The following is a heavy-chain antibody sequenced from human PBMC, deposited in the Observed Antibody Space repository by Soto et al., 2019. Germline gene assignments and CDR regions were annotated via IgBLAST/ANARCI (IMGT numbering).Heavy chain of an antibody. CDR3: ARDYGWSGGRAFDI. CDR1: GYTLNNYG. Sequence: QVQLVQSGAEVKKPGASVKVSCKASGYTLNNYGISWVRQAPGQGLEWMGWISGYNGNTNYAQKVQGRVTMITDTSTSTAYMEVRSLRSDDTAVYYCARDYGWSGGRAFDIWGQGTMVTVSS. D-gene: IGHD6-19*01. CDR2: ISGYNGNT. J-gene: IGHJ3*02. V-gene: IGHV1-18*01.